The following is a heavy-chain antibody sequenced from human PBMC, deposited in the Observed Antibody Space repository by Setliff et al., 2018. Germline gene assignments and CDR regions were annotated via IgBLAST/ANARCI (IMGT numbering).Heavy chain of an antibody. CDR1: GLSFSGEYY. J-gene: IGHJ4*02. Sequence: SETLSLTCAVSGLSFSGEYYWGWIRQPPGGGPEWIGIIYHDGRAYYSTSLKSRVNLSLDMSKTQFSLHLNSVTAADTAVYYCMRQVGGGLWYFDYWGQGILVTVSS. D-gene: IGHD2-15*01. V-gene: IGHV4-38-2*01. CDR2: IYHDGRA. CDR3: MRQVGGGLWYFDY.